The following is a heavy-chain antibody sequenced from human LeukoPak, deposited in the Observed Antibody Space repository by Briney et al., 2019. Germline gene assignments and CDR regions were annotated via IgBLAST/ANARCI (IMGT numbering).Heavy chain of an antibody. Sequence: GGSLRLSSVASGFPFSSYWMTWVRQAPGKGLEWVSLIYGDGSTYYADSVKGRFTISRDNSKNTLYLQMNSLRADDTAVYYCARERIYYGSGRDLTDARLYYYYGMDVWGRGTTVTVSS. V-gene: IGHV3-53*01. J-gene: IGHJ6*02. CDR1: GFPFSSYW. CDR2: IYGDGST. D-gene: IGHD3-10*01. CDR3: ARERIYYGSGRDLTDARLYYYYGMDV.